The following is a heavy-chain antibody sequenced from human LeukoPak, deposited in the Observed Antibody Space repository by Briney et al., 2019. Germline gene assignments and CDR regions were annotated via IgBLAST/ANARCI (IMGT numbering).Heavy chain of an antibody. J-gene: IGHJ3*02. Sequence: GGSLRLSCAASGFTFSSYSMNWVRQAPGKGLEWVSSISSSSSYIYYADSVKGRFTISRDNAKNSLYLQMNSLRAEDTAVYYCARDLGRYDAFDIWGQGTMVTVSS. V-gene: IGHV3-21*01. CDR1: GFTFSSYS. CDR3: ARDLGRYDAFDI. CDR2: ISSSSSYI.